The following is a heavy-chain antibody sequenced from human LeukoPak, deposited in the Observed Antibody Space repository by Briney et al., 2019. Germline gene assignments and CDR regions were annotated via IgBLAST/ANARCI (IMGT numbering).Heavy chain of an antibody. V-gene: IGHV4-59*01. CDR3: AIGSTATAMYIDY. D-gene: IGHD5-18*01. J-gene: IGHJ4*02. CDR2: IYYSGST. CDR1: GGSISSYY. Sequence: SETLSLTCTVSGGSISSYYWSWIRQPPGKGLEWIGYIYYSGSTNYNPSLKSRVTISVDTSKNQFSLKLSSVTAADTAVYYCAIGSTATAMYIDYWGQGTLVTVSS.